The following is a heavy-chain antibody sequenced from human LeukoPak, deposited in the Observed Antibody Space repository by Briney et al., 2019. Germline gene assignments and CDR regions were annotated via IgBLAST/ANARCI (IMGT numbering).Heavy chain of an antibody. CDR2: IDWDDDK. CDR3: ARINYYDSSGYIDY. D-gene: IGHD3-22*01. V-gene: IGHV2-70*11. CDR1: GFSLSTSGMC. Sequence: SGPALVKPTQTLTLTCTFSGFSLSTSGMCVSWIRQPPGKALEWLARIDWDDDKYYSTSLKTRLNISKDTSKNQVVLTMTNMDPVDTATYYCARINYYDSSGYIDYWGQGTLVTVSS. J-gene: IGHJ4*02.